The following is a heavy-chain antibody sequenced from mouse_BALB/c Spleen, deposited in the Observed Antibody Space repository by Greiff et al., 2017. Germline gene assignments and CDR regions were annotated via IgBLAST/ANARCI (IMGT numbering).Heavy chain of an antibody. CDR3: ARNSLLRLGYYFDV. V-gene: IGHV2-2*01. J-gene: IGHJ2*01. Sequence: VQLQQSGPGLVQPSQSLSITCTASGFSLTSYGVHWVRQSPGKGLEWLGVIWSGGSTDYNAAFISRLSISTDNSKSQVFFKMNSLQADDTAIYYCARNSLLRLGYYFDVWGQGTTLTVSS. CDR1: GFSLTSYG. D-gene: IGHD1-2*01. CDR2: IWSGGST.